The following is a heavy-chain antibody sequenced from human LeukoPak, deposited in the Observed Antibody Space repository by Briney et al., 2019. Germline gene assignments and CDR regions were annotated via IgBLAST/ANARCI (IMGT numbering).Heavy chain of an antibody. D-gene: IGHD1-14*01. CDR3: TRDAAGLDY. CDR1: GFIFRNHW. V-gene: IGHV3-74*01. J-gene: IGHJ4*02. Sequence: GGSLRLSCAASGFIFRNHWMHWVRQAPGKGLVWVSRIKSDGSITTYADSVKGRLTISRDNAKSSLYLQMNSRRGEDTAVYYCTRDAAGLDYWGQGTLVTVSS. CDR2: IKSDGSIT.